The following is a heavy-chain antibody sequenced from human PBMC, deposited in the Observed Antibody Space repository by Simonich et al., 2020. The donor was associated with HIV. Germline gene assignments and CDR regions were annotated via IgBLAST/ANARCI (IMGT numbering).Heavy chain of an antibody. CDR3: ARGFYQRLYYFDY. J-gene: IGHJ4*02. V-gene: IGHV4-34*01. Sequence: QVQLQQWGAGLLKPSETLSLTCAVYGGSFRGYYWSWIRQPPGKGLEWIGEINHSGSTNYTPSLKSRVTISVDTSKNQFSLKLSSVTAADTAVYYCARGFYQRLYYFDYWGQGTLVTVSS. CDR1: GGSFRGYY. CDR2: INHSGST. D-gene: IGHD2-2*01.